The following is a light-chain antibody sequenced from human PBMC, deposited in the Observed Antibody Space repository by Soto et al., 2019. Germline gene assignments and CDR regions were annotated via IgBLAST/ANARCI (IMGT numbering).Light chain of an antibody. CDR3: QSFDSSLSGWV. CDR2: GNS. V-gene: IGLV1-40*01. Sequence: VLTQPPSVSGAPGQRVTISCTGSSSNIGAGYEVHWYQQLPGTAPKLLIYGNSNRPSGVPDRFSGSKSGTSASLAITGLQAGDEADYYCQSFDSSLSGWVFGGGTKVTV. CDR1: SSNIGAGYE. J-gene: IGLJ3*02.